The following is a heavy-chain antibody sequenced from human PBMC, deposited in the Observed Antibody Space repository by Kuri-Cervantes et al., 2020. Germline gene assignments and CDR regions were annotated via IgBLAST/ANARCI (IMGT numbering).Heavy chain of an antibody. D-gene: IGHD2-15*01. J-gene: IGHJ6*03. CDR3: ARVRRVGHTGYYMDV. CDR1: GYTFTSYD. CDR2: MNPNSGNT. V-gene: IGHV1-8*02. Sequence: ASVKVSCKASGYTFTSYDINWVRQATGQGLEWMGWMNPNSGNTGYAQKFRGRVTMTRNTSISTAYMELSRLRSDDTAVYYCARVRRVGHTGYYMDVWGKGATVTVSS.